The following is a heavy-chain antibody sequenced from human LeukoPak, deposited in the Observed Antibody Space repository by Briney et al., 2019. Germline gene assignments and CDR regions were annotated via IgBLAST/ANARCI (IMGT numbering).Heavy chain of an antibody. V-gene: IGHV1-69*04. CDR2: IIPILGIA. CDR1: GGTFSIYG. D-gene: IGHD3-22*01. Sequence: SVKVSFKGSGGTFSIYGISWVRQAPGQGLGWMGRIIPILGIANYAQKFQCSVTITADKSTSTAYMELSSLRSEDTAVYYCARPTHYYDSSGANWFDHWGQGTLVTVSS. CDR3: ARPTHYYDSSGANWFDH. J-gene: IGHJ5*02.